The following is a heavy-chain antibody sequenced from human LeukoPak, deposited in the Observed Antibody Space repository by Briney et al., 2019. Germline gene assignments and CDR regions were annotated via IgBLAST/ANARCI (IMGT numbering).Heavy chain of an antibody. CDR3: ARGARSAFDI. CDR2: MNPNSGNT. V-gene: IGHV1-8*01. J-gene: IGHJ3*02. Sequence: APVKVSCKASGYTFTSYDINWVRQATGQGLEWMGWMNPNSGNTGYAQKFQGRVTMTRNTSMSTAYMELSSLRSEDTAVDYCARGARSAFDIWGQGTMVTVSS. CDR1: GYTFTSYD.